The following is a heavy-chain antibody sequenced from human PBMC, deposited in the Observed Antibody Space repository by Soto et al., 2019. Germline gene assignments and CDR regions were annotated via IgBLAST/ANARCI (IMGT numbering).Heavy chain of an antibody. D-gene: IGHD4-17*01. V-gene: IGHV3-30*18. Sequence: ESGGGVVQPGRSLRLSCEASGFTFSIFGMHWVRQAPGKGLEWVAVISYDGNNKYYADSVKGRFTISRDNSKNTLYLQMDSLRAEDTAVYYCAKDHLQTTVTTPSYWGQGTLVTVSS. CDR2: ISYDGNNK. CDR3: AKDHLQTTVTTPSY. CDR1: GFTFSIFG. J-gene: IGHJ4*02.